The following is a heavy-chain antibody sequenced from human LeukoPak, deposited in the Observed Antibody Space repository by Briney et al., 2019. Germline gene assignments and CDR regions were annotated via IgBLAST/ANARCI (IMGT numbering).Heavy chain of an antibody. CDR3: ARADYYGSGSSIRREFDP. Sequence: ASVKVSCKASGYTFTSYEINWVRQATGQGLEWMGWMNPNSGNTGYAQKFQGRVTMTRNTSISTAYMELSSLRSEDTAVYYCARADYYGSGSSIRREFDPWGQGTLVTVSS. CDR2: MNPNSGNT. V-gene: IGHV1-8*01. J-gene: IGHJ5*02. CDR1: GYTFTSYE. D-gene: IGHD3-10*01.